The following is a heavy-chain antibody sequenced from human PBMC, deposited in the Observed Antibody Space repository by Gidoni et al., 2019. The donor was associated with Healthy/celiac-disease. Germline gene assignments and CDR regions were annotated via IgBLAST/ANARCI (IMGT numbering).Heavy chain of an antibody. CDR3: AASGDGYNPYYFDY. J-gene: IGHJ4*02. V-gene: IGHV1-58*01. CDR2: IVVGSGNT. Sequence: QMQLVQSAPEVQKPGNSVTVSCKASGFTFTSSAVQWVRQARGQRLEWIGWIVVGSGNTNYAQKFQERVTITRDMSTSTAYMELSSLRSEDTAVYYCAASGDGYNPYYFDYWGQGTLVTVSS. D-gene: IGHD5-12*01. CDR1: GFTFTSSA.